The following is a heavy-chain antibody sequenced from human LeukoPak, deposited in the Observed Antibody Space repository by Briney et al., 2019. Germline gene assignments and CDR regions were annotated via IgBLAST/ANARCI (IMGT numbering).Heavy chain of an antibody. D-gene: IGHD3-3*01. CDR1: GASVTITNC. Sequence: SETLSLTCDVSGASVTITNCCTWVRQPPGTGLGWVGEVHLDGRTNYNPSLKSRLIMSVDLPENHISLKLTSVTAADTAVYYCAREGGFYRPLDYSGEGTLVTVSS. J-gene: IGHJ4*02. CDR2: VHLDGRT. V-gene: IGHV4-4*02. CDR3: AREGGFYRPLDY.